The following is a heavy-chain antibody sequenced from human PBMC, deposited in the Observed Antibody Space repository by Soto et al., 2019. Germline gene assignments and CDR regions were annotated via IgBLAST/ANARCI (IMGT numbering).Heavy chain of an antibody. J-gene: IGHJ5*02. Sequence: GASVQLSCKASGYTFTTFGINWVRQAPGEGLEWLGWISVYSGNTNYTQRLQGRITMTTDTSTSTAYMELRSLRSDDTAVYYCARDRVAARPGWFDPWGQGTLVIVSS. CDR3: ARDRVAARPGWFDP. CDR1: GYTFTTFG. V-gene: IGHV1-18*04. CDR2: ISVYSGNT. D-gene: IGHD6-6*01.